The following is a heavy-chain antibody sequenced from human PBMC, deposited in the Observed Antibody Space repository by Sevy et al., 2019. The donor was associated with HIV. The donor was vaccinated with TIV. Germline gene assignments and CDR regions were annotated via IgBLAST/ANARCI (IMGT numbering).Heavy chain of an antibody. Sequence: GGSLRLSCAASGFSFSGYSFNWVRQAPGKGLERVSSIDTSSAYIYYADSVKGRFTISRDNAKNSLYLQMSSLRAEDTAVYFCARVNCTNGVCFQGYYYYGLDVWGQGTTVTVSS. J-gene: IGHJ6*02. CDR3: ARVNCTNGVCFQGYYYYGLDV. D-gene: IGHD2-8*01. CDR1: GFSFSGYS. V-gene: IGHV3-21*01. CDR2: IDTSSAYI.